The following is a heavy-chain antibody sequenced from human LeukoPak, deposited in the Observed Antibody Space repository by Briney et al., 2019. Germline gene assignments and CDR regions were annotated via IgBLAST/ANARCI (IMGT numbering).Heavy chain of an antibody. CDR2: IYYSGSA. V-gene: IGHV4-39*01. D-gene: IGHD1-26*01. CDR3: ARHEYSGSYYGLSWFDP. Sequence: PSETLSLTCTVSGGSISSSGYYWGWIRQPPGKGLEWIASIYYSGSAYYNPSLKSRVTISVATSKHHLSLKLSSLTAADTAVYYCARHEYSGSYYGLSWFDPWGQGTLVTVSS. CDR1: GGSISSSGYY. J-gene: IGHJ5*02.